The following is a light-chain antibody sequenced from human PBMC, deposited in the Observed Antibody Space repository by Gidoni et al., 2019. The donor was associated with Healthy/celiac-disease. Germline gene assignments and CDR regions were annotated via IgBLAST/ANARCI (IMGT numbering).Light chain of an antibody. V-gene: IGKV3-15*01. CDR1: QSVSSN. J-gene: IGKJ3*01. CDR2: GAS. Sequence: EIVMTQSPATLSLPPGERATLSCRASQSVSSNLSWYQQKPGQAPRLLIYGASPRATGIPARFSGSGSGTEFSLTISSLQSEDFAVYYCQQYNNWLLFTFGPGTKVDIK. CDR3: QQYNNWLLFT.